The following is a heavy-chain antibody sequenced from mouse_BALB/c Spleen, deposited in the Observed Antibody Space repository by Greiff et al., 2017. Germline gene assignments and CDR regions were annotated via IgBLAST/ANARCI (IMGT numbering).Heavy chain of an antibody. Sequence: VQLVESGPDLVAPSQSLSITCTVSGFSLTSYGVHWVRQPPGKGLEWLVVIWSDGSTTYNSALKSRLSISKDNSKSQVFLKMNSLQADDTAMYYCARHIITTDYAMDYWGQGTSVTVSS. V-gene: IGHV2-6-2*01. J-gene: IGHJ4*01. CDR2: IWSDGST. CDR3: ARHIITTDYAMDY. CDR1: GFSLTSYG. D-gene: IGHD1-2*01.